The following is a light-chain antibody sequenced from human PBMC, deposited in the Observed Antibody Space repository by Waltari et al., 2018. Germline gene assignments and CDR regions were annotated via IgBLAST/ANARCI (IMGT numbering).Light chain of an antibody. V-gene: IGKV1-13*02. J-gene: IGKJ2*01. CDR1: QRISMF. CDR3: QQLNSYPYT. CDR2: GAS. Sequence: IQLTQSPPSLSASVGARVTITCRASQRISMFLNWYQQKPGKAPNLLIYGASSLQSGVPSRFSGSGSGTDFTLTISSLQPEDFATYYCQQLNSYPYTFGQGTKLEIK.